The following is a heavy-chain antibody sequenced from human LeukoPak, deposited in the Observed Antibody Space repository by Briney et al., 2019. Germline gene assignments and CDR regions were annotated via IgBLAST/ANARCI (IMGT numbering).Heavy chain of an antibody. CDR1: GDSVSSNSVT. CDR3: ARRLTQYDCFDP. V-gene: IGHV6-1*01. Sequence: SQTLSLTCAISGDSVSSNSVTWNWFRQSPSRGLEWLGRTYYRSTWYQDYAVSVRGRITVNPDTSKNQFSLHLSSVTPEDTAVYYCARRLTQYDCFDPWGQGILVTVSS. J-gene: IGHJ5*02. D-gene: IGHD2-2*01. CDR2: TYYRSTWYQ.